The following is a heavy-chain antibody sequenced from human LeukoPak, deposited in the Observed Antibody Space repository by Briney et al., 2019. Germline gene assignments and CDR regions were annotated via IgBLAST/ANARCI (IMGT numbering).Heavy chain of an antibody. CDR1: GFTFSSYW. V-gene: IGHV3-74*01. Sequence: GGSLRLSCAASGFTFSSYWMHWVRQAPGKGLVWVSRINRDGSSTSYADSVKGRFTISRDNAKNSLYLQMNSLRAEDTAVYYCARSQWLASFDYWGQGTLVTVSS. D-gene: IGHD6-19*01. CDR3: ARSQWLASFDY. CDR2: INRDGSST. J-gene: IGHJ4*02.